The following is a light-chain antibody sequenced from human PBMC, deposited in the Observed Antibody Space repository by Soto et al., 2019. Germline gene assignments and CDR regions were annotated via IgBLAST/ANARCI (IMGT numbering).Light chain of an antibody. CDR1: SSDVGSYNR. J-gene: IGLJ3*02. CDR3: ASYTSSRVWV. Sequence: QSALTQPPSVSRAPGQSVTISCTGTSSDVGSYNRVSWYQQPPGTAPKLIIYEVTNRPSGVPVRFSGSKSANMASLTISGLQAEDEADYYCASYTSSRVWVFGGGTKLTVL. CDR2: EVT. V-gene: IGLV2-18*02.